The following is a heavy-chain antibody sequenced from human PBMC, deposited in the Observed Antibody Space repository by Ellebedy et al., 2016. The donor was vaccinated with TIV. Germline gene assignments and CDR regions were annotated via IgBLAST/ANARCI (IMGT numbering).Heavy chain of an antibody. Sequence: GESLKISXAASGFTFSNYWMNWVHQAPGKGLEWVANIKEGGTKRYYVDSVKGRFSISRDDAKNSIYLQMNSLRVEDTAIYYCAKGITAAVVEGSLFDPWGQGTLVTVSS. J-gene: IGHJ5*02. V-gene: IGHV3-7*01. CDR2: IKEGGTKR. CDR3: AKGITAAVVEGSLFDP. D-gene: IGHD6-13*01. CDR1: GFTFSNYW.